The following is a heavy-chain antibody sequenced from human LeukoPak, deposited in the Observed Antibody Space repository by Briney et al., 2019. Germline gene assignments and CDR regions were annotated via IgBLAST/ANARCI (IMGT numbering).Heavy chain of an antibody. CDR2: IYWDDDK. CDR3: AHISTTSGSYWSPGGY. D-gene: IGHD3-10*01. V-gene: IGHV2-5*02. Sequence: SGPTLVNPIQTLTLTCTFSGFSLSTTGVGVGWIRQPPGKALEWLALIYWDDDKRYSPSLKSRLTITKDTSKNQVVLTMTNMDPVDTATYYCAHISTTSGSYWSPGGYWGQGTLVTVSS. CDR1: GFSLSTTGVG. J-gene: IGHJ4*02.